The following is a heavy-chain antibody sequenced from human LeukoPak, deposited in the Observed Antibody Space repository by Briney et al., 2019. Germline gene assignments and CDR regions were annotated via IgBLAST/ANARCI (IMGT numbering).Heavy chain of an antibody. D-gene: IGHD3-10*01. CDR3: ARGHYYGSGSYRHRGGNWFDP. V-gene: IGHV4-34*01. CDR1: GGSFSGYY. CDR2: INHSGST. Sequence: SETLSLTCAVYGGSFSGYYWSWIRQPPGKGLEWIGEINHSGSTNYNPSLKSRVTISVDTSRNQFSLKLSSVAAADTAVYYCARGHYYGSGSYRHRGGNWFDPWGKGTTVTVSS. J-gene: IGHJ5*01.